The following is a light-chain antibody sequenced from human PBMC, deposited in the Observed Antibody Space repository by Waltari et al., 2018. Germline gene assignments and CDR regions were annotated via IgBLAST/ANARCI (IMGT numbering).Light chain of an antibody. CDR2: EVT. J-gene: IGLJ3*02. Sequence: SALPQPPSASGSPGQSVSISCTGTGSDVGAYNYVSWYQQHPGTAPRLMIYEVTKRPAGVPDRFSGSKSGNTASLTVSGLQTEDEADYYCCSYTDRSTMVFGAGTKLTVL. CDR3: CSYTDRSTMV. V-gene: IGLV2-8*01. CDR1: GSDVGAYNY.